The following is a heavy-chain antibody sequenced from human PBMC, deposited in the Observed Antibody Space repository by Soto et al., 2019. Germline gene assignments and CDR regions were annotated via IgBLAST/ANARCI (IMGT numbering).Heavy chain of an antibody. CDR2: INPIGGSP. D-gene: IGHD4-17*01. V-gene: IGHV1-46*01. J-gene: IGHJ4*02. CDR1: GYTFTSYY. CDR3: AHGLSGDYFLDY. Sequence: ASVKVSCKASGYTFTSYYIHWVRQAPGQGLEWMGMINPIGGSPTYAQKFQGRVTMTRDTSTSTVYMELSSLTSDDTAVYYCAHGLSGDYFLDYWGQGTLVTVSS.